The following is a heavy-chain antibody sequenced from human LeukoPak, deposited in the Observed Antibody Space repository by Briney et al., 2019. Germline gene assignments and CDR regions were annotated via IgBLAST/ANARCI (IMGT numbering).Heavy chain of an antibody. CDR3: ARVGSRYCSGANCYDGF. V-gene: IGHV3-23*01. CDR2: ISGSGGSA. Sequence: GGSLRLSCAASGFTFSSYAMSWVRQAPGKGLEWVSAISGSGGSAYYADSVKGRFTITRDNSKNTLYLQMNNLRAEDTAIYYCARVGSRYCSGANCYDGFWGQGTLVSVSS. J-gene: IGHJ4*02. D-gene: IGHD2-15*01. CDR1: GFTFSSYA.